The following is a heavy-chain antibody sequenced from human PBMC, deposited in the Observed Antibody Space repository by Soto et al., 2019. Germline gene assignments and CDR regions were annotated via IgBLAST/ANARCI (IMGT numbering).Heavy chain of an antibody. V-gene: IGHV1-8*01. J-gene: IGHJ3*02. CDR3: ARGDSKQLGIHLWFGDQSTDAFDI. CDR2: MNPNSGNT. Sequence: ASVKVSCKASGYTFTSYDINWVRQATGQGLEWMGWMNPNSGNTGYVQKFQGRVTMTRDTSISTAYMELSSLRSEDTAVYYCARGDSKQLGIHLWFGDQSTDAFDIWGQGTMVTVSS. CDR1: GYTFTSYD. D-gene: IGHD3-10*01.